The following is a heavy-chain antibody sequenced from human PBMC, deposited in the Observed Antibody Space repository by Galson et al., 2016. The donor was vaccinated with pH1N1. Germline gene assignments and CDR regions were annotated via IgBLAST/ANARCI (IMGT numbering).Heavy chain of an antibody. CDR1: GYRFDNYF. CDR3: AREGGVNGDYVFSY. V-gene: IGHV1-2*02. CDR2: INPNGGAT. D-gene: IGHD4-17*01. J-gene: IGHJ4*02. Sequence: SVKVSCKASGYRFDNYFLHWVRQAPGQGVEWMGWINPNGGATNYAQKFQGRVTLTRDTSINTGFMELRGMTSDDTAVYFCAREGGVNGDYVFSYLGQGTLVTVSS.